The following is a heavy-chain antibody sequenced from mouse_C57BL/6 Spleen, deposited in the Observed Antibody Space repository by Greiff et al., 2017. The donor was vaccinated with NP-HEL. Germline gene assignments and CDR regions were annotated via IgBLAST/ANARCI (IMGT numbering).Heavy chain of an antibody. Sequence: VQLQQSGPGLVQPSQSLSITCTVSGFSLTSYGVHWVRQSPGKGLEWLGVIWRGGSTDYNAAFMSRLSITKDNSKSQVFFKMNSLQADDTAIYYCAKKNYDYDGYAMDYWGQGTSVTVSS. V-gene: IGHV2-5*01. D-gene: IGHD2-4*01. CDR2: IWRGGST. CDR3: AKKNYDYDGYAMDY. CDR1: GFSLTSYG. J-gene: IGHJ4*01.